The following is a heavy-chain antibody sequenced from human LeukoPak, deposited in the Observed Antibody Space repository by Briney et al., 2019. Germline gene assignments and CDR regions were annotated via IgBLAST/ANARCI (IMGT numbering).Heavy chain of an antibody. CDR1: GYTFTGYY. CDR2: INPNSGGT. D-gene: IGHD3-22*01. Sequence: ASVNVSCKASGYTFTGYYMHWVRQAPGQGLEWMGWINPNSGGTNYAQKFQGWVTMTRDTSISTAYMELSRLRSDDTAVYYCARFGSYYYDSSGSYYFDYWGQGTLVTVSS. J-gene: IGHJ4*02. V-gene: IGHV1-2*04. CDR3: ARFGSYYYDSSGSYYFDY.